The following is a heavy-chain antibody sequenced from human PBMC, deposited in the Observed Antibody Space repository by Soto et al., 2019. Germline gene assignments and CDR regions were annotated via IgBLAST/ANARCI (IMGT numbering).Heavy chain of an antibody. CDR1: GFSFRNYA. CDR2: LTGSSSNI. D-gene: IGHD2-15*01. CDR3: AKDIQPSTAATSYGMDV. V-gene: IGHV3-23*01. Sequence: GGSLRLSCAASGFSFRNYAMSWVRQAPGKGLEWISTLTGSSSNIYYADSVKGRFAISRDNSKNTLYLQMNSLRAEDTAVYYCAKDIQPSTAATSYGMDVWGQGTTVTVSS. J-gene: IGHJ6*02.